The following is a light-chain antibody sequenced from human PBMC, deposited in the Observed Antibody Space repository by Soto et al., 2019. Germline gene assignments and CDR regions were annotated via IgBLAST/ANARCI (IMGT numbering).Light chain of an antibody. V-gene: IGKV1-39*01. Sequence: DIQMTQSPSSLSASVGDRATITCRASQSISSYLNWYQQKPGKAPNLLIFGASSLQSGVPSRFSGGGSGTDFHLTISSMQPEDFATYYCQQSYSTPYTFGQGTKLEIK. J-gene: IGKJ2*01. CDR2: GAS. CDR3: QQSYSTPYT. CDR1: QSISSY.